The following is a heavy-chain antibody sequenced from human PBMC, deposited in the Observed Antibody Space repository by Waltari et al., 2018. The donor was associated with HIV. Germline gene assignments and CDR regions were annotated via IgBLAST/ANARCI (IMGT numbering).Heavy chain of an antibody. Sequence: EVQLVQSGAEVKKPGESLKSSCKGSGYSYTSYWIGWVRPMPGKGLEWMGAIYPDDSDTGNRQSVKGQVTNSADKSISTAYLQWRRLKASDTAMYYCARAPGDYDSSGYSTFDCWGQGTLVTVSS. CDR2: IYPDDSDT. J-gene: IGHJ4*02. CDR1: GYSYTSYW. V-gene: IGHV5-51*03. CDR3: ARAPGDYDSSGYSTFDC. D-gene: IGHD3-22*01.